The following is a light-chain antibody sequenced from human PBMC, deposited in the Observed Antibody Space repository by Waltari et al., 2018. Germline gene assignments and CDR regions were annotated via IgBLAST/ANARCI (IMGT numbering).Light chain of an antibody. CDR3: QQYNTYPET. J-gene: IGKJ1*01. V-gene: IGKV1-5*03. Sequence: DIQMTQSPSTLSASVGDRVTITCQASQSIGSWLAWYQQKPGKAPKVLIYKASSLESGVPSRFSGSGSGTEFTLTISSLQPDDFATYYCQQYNTYPETFGQGTKVEIK. CDR2: KAS. CDR1: QSIGSW.